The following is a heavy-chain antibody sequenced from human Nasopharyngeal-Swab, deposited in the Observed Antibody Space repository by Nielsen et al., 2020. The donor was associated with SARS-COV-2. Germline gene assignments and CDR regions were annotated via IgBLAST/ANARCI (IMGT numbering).Heavy chain of an antibody. CDR3: ARGTYYYDSSGPAFDY. Sequence: SETLSLTCTVSGGSISSYYWSWIRQPAGKGLEWIGRIYTSGSTNYNPSPKSRVTMSVDTSKNQFSLKLSSVTAADTAVYYCARGTYYYDSSGPAFDYWGQGTLVTVSS. D-gene: IGHD3-22*01. V-gene: IGHV4-4*07. J-gene: IGHJ4*02. CDR2: IYTSGST. CDR1: GGSISSYY.